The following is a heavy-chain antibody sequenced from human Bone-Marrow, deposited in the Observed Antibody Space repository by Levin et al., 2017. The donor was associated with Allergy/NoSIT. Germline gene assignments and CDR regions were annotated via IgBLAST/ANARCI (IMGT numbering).Heavy chain of an antibody. Sequence: GGSLRLSCAASGFTFTNAWMNWVRQAPGKGLEWVGRIKSKIDGGTTDYAAPVKGRFTISRDDSKSTVYLQMNSLKTEDTAVYYCSTISGTTLGYFYYHAVDVWGQGTTVTVSS. J-gene: IGHJ6*02. V-gene: IGHV3-15*07. CDR3: STISGTTLGYFYYHAVDV. CDR2: IKSKIDGGTT. D-gene: IGHD1-1*01. CDR1: GFTFTNAW.